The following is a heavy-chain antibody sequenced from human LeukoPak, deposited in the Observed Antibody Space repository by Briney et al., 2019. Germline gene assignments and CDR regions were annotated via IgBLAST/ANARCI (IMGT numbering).Heavy chain of an antibody. CDR1: GGTFSSYA. V-gene: IGHV1-69*05. CDR3: ARDLGTCYYDSSGYLGY. CDR2: IIPIFGTA. Sequence: ASVKVSCKASGGTFSSYAISWVRQAPGQGLEWMGGIIPIFGTANYAQKFQGRVTITTDESTSTAYMELSSLRSEDTAVYYCARDLGTCYYDSSGYLGYWGQGTLVTVSS. J-gene: IGHJ4*02. D-gene: IGHD3-22*01.